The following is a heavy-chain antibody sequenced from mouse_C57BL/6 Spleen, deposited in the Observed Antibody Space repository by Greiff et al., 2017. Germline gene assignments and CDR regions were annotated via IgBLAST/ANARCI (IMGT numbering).Heavy chain of an antibody. CDR2: IRSTSNNYAT. CDR1: GFSFNTYA. V-gene: IGHV10-1*01. Sequence: EVMLVESGGGLVQPKGSLKLSCAASGFSFNTYAMNWVRQAPGKGLEWVARIRSTSNNYATYYADSVKDRFTISRDDSESMLYLQMNNLNTEDTAMSSGVRPDYYCGSSFGYFDVRGTGTTVTV. CDR3: VRPDYYCGSSFGYFDV. J-gene: IGHJ1*03. D-gene: IGHD1-1*01.